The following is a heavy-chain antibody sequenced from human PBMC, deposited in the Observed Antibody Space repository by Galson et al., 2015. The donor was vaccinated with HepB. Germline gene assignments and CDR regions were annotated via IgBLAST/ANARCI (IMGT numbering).Heavy chain of an antibody. CDR2: IYPGDSDT. CDR3: ARTGLTRGYLRSPGDYYYMDV. V-gene: IGHV5-51*03. D-gene: IGHD5-18*01. J-gene: IGHJ6*03. CDR1: GYSFTSYW. Sequence: QSGAEVKKPGESLKISCKGSGYSFTSYWIGWVRQMPGKGLEWMGIIYPGDSDTRYSPSFQGQVTISADKSISTAYLQWSSLKASDTAMYYCARTGLTRGYLRSPGDYYYMDVWGKGTTVTVSS.